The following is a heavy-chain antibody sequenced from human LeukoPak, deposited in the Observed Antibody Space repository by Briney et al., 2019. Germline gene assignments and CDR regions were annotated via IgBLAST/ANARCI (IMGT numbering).Heavy chain of an antibody. CDR2: VNPNSGGT. V-gene: IGHV1-2*02. Sequence: ATVKVSCKASGYTFTSYGISWVRQAPGQGLEWMGWVNPNSGGTNYAQKFQGRVTMTRDTSISTAYMDLSRLRSDDTAVYYCARDLGNNWYGMYFFDYWGQGTLVTVSS. J-gene: IGHJ4*02. CDR3: ARDLGNNWYGMYFFDY. CDR1: GYTFTSYG. D-gene: IGHD1-1*01.